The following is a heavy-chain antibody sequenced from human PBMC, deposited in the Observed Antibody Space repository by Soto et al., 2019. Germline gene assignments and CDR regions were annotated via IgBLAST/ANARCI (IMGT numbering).Heavy chain of an antibody. CDR1: GGTFSSYT. Sequence: QVQLVQSGAEVKKPGSSVKVSCKASGGTFSSYTISWVRQAPGQGLEWMGRIIPILGIANYAQKFQGRVTITADKSTSTAYMELSSLRSEHTAVYYCARGYCSGGSCYPAGEYFQHWGQGTLVTVSS. CDR3: ARGYCSGGSCYPAGEYFQH. V-gene: IGHV1-69*02. CDR2: IIPILGIA. J-gene: IGHJ1*01. D-gene: IGHD2-15*01.